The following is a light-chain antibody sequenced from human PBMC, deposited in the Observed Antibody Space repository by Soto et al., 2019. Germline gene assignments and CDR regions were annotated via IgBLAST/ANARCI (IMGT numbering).Light chain of an antibody. CDR2: TAS. V-gene: IGKV1-39*01. Sequence: DSQMTQSRSSLSASVGGRLTLSCRAGQSISTYLNWYQQKPGKAPDLMXYTASNLESGVPSRFSGSGSGTDFTPTISSLQPDDFATYYCQQYNSYSGSTFGPGTKVDIK. CDR3: QQYNSYSGST. CDR1: QSISTY. J-gene: IGKJ3*01.